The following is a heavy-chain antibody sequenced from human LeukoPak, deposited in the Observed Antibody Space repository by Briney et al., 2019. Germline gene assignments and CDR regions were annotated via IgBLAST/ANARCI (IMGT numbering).Heavy chain of an antibody. J-gene: IGHJ4*02. CDR3: AKTYYDSTGYYGFYDY. CDR1: GFTFDDYA. CDR2: ISGDGYST. D-gene: IGHD3-22*01. Sequence: GGSLRPSCAASGFTFDDYAMHWVRQAPGKGLEWVSLISGDGYSTYYADSVKGRFTISRDNSKNSLYLQMNSLRTEDTALYYCAKTYYDSTGYYGFYDYWGQGTLVTVSS. V-gene: IGHV3-43*02.